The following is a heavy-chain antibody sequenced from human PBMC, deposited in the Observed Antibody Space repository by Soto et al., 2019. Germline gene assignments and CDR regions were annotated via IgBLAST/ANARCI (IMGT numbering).Heavy chain of an antibody. D-gene: IGHD1-26*01. V-gene: IGHV3-74*03. CDR1: GFTFSSYW. CDR2: INTDGTSP. J-gene: IGHJ6*03. Sequence: EVQLVESGGALVQPGGSLRLSCAASGFTFSSYWMHWVRQAPGKGLVWVSRINTDGTSPKYADSVKGRFTISRDNAKNTLYLQMNGLRDEDTAVYYCARRWEYFYMDVWGKGTTVTVSS. CDR3: ARRWEYFYMDV.